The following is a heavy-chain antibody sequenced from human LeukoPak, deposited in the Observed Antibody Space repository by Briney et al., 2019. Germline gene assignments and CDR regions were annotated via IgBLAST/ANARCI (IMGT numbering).Heavy chain of an antibody. J-gene: IGHJ3*02. CDR3: ARSSYDSSGYRLDAFDI. Sequence: GESLKISCKGSGYSFTSYWIGWVRQMPGKGLEWMGIIYPGDSDTRYSPSLQGQVTISADKSISTAYLQWSSLKASDTAMYYCARSSYDSSGYRLDAFDIWGQGTMVTVSS. V-gene: IGHV5-51*01. D-gene: IGHD3-22*01. CDR1: GYSFTSYW. CDR2: IYPGDSDT.